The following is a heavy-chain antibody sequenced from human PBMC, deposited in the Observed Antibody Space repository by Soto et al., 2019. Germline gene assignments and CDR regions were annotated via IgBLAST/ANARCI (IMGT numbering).Heavy chain of an antibody. D-gene: IGHD4-17*01. CDR3: ARGGDYGGTPDYCYYGMDV. J-gene: IGHJ6*02. Sequence: GGSLRLSCAASGFTFSDYYMSWIRQAPGKGLEWVSYISSSGSTLYYADSGKGRFTISRDSAKNSLYRQMNSLRAEATAVYYCARGGDYGGTPDYCYYGMDVWGQGTTVTVSS. CDR2: ISSSGSTL. V-gene: IGHV3-11*01. CDR1: GFTFSDYY.